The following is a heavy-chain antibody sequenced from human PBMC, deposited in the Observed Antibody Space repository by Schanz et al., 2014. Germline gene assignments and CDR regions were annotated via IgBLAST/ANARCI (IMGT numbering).Heavy chain of an antibody. D-gene: IGHD5-12*01. J-gene: IGHJ4*02. CDR3: ASPSGYSDYGTYFDF. V-gene: IGHV3-30*02. CDR2: IWYDGSNK. Sequence: VQLVESGGGLVQPGGSLRLSCAASGFIFSSYGLHWVRQAPGKGLEWVAFIWYDGSNKYYADSVEGRFTISRDNSRNTLYLQMNSLRTEDTAVYYCASPSGYSDYGTYFDFWGQGTLVTVSS. CDR1: GFIFSSYG.